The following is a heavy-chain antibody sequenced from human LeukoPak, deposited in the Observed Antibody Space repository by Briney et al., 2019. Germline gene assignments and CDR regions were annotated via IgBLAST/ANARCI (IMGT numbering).Heavy chain of an antibody. Sequence: GGSLRLSRAASGFTFSSYAMNWVRQAPGKGLERVSSISATTGNIFYAVSVRGRFTIPRDNAKNSLYLQMNSLTADDTAVYYCARAIAAAGPPPDYWGQGTLVTVSS. CDR2: ISATTGNI. D-gene: IGHD6-13*01. CDR1: GFTFSSYA. J-gene: IGHJ4*02. CDR3: ARAIAAAGPPPDY. V-gene: IGHV3-21*01.